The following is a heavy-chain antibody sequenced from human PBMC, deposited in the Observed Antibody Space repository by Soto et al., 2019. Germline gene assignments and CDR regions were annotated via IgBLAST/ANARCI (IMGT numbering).Heavy chain of an antibody. CDR1: GYSFTSYW. Sequence: PGESLKISCKGSGYSFTSYWISWVRQMPGKGLEWMGRIDPSDSYTNYSPSFQGHVTISADKSISTAYLQWGSLKASDTAMYYCARPTMYCSGGRCFYGMDVWGQGTTVTVSS. D-gene: IGHD2-15*01. CDR3: ARPTMYCSGGRCFYGMDV. V-gene: IGHV5-10-1*01. J-gene: IGHJ6*02. CDR2: IDPSDSYT.